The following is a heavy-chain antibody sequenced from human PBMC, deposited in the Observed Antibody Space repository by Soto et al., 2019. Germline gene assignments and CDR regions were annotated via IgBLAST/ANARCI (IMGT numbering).Heavy chain of an antibody. J-gene: IGHJ4*02. CDR2: IYYSGST. Sequence: SETLSLTCTVSGGSVTSGNYYWSWIRQPPGKGLEWIGHIYYSGSTNYNPSLKSRVTISVDASKNRFSLKLSSVTAADTAIYYCARGPVVTPFVDYWGQGTLVTVSS. CDR1: GGSVTSGNYY. V-gene: IGHV4-61*01. CDR3: ARGPVVTPFVDY. D-gene: IGHD2-21*02.